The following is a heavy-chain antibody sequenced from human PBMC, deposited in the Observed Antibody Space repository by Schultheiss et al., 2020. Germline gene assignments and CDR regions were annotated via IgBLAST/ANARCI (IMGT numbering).Heavy chain of an antibody. J-gene: IGHJ4*02. CDR2: IYYSGST. Sequence: SQTLSLTCTVSGGSIRSGGYYWSWIRQHPGKGLEWIGYIYYSGSTYYNPSLKSRVTISVDTSKNQFSLKLSSVTAADTAVYYCARQLPLGYCSSTSCRGYFDYWGQGTLVTVSS. D-gene: IGHD2-2*01. V-gene: IGHV4-31*03. CDR3: ARQLPLGYCSSTSCRGYFDY. CDR1: GGSIRSGGYY.